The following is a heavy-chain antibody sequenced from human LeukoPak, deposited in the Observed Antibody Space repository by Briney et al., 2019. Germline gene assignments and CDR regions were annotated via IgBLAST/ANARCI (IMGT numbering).Heavy chain of an antibody. J-gene: IGHJ4*02. D-gene: IGHD5-12*01. CDR2: ISAYNGNT. CDR1: GYTFTSYG. V-gene: IGHV1-18*01. Sequence: ASVKVSCKASGYTFTSYGISWVRQAPGQGLEWMGWISAYNGNTNYAQKLRGRVTMTTDTSTSTAYMELRSLRSDDTAVYYCARSRDGYRPFDYWGQGTLVTVSS. CDR3: ARSRDGYRPFDY.